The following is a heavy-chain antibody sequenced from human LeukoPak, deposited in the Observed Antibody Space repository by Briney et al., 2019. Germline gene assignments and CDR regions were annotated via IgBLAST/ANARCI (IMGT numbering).Heavy chain of an antibody. D-gene: IGHD5-24*01. J-gene: IGHJ4*02. CDR1: GGTFSSYA. CDR3: ARDSHRDGYNFADY. CDR2: IIPIFGTA. Sequence: SVKVSCKASGGTFSSYAISWVRQAPGQGLEWMGKIIPIFGTANYAQKFQGRVAITADESTSTAYMELSSLRSEDTAVYYCARDSHRDGYNFADYWGQGTLVTVSS. V-gene: IGHV1-69*13.